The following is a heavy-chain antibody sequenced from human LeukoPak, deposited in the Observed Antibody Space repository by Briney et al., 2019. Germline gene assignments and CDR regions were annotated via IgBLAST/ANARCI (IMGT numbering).Heavy chain of an antibody. CDR1: GFAFSTYG. CDR2: ISGSGTTI. Sequence: GGSLRLSCAASGFAFSTYGMNWVRQAPGKGLEWVSYISGSGTTIYYADSVKGRFTISRDNSKNTLYLQMTSLRVEDTATYYCAKVPYSDYGSGRPPFMDVWGQGTTVAVSS. V-gene: IGHV3-48*01. D-gene: IGHD3-10*01. J-gene: IGHJ6*02. CDR3: AKVPYSDYGSGRPPFMDV.